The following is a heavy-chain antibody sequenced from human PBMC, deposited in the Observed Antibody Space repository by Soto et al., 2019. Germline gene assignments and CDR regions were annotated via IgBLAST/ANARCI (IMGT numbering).Heavy chain of an antibody. J-gene: IGHJ4*02. CDR2: IYYSGST. CDR3: ARVRSSGFDY. CDR1: GGSVSSASYY. Sequence: SETLSLTCSVSGGSVSSASYYWSWIRQPPGKGLEWIGYIYYSGSTNYNPSLKSRVTVSIDTSKNQFSLKLRSVTAADTAVYYCARVRSSGFDYWGQGTLVTVS. V-gene: IGHV4-61*01. D-gene: IGHD6-19*01.